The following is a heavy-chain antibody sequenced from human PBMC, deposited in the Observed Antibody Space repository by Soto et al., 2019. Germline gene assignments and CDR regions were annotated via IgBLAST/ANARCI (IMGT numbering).Heavy chain of an antibody. CDR2: IYYSGRT. CDR1: GGSISSGGYY. CDR3: GRSSTTTYYFDY. Sequence: QVQLQESGPGLVKPSQTLSLTCTFSGGSISSGGYYWSWIRQHPGKGLEWIGYIYYSGRTYYNPSLKSRVTISVDASTNQFSLKLSSVTAADTAVYYCGRSSTTTYYFDYWGQGTLGTVSS. V-gene: IGHV4-31*03. D-gene: IGHD2-2*01. J-gene: IGHJ4*02.